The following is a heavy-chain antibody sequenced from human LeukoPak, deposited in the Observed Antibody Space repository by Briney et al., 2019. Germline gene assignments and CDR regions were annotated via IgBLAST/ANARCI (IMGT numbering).Heavy chain of an antibody. D-gene: IGHD6-19*01. Sequence: GGSLRLSCAASGFSFSSYSMNWVRQAPGKGLEWVSSISGSSTYIYYADSVKGRFTISRDNAKKSLYLQMNSLRVEDTALYYCARVGSSAWPFGWGQGTLVTVSS. CDR1: GFSFSSYS. CDR3: ARVGSSAWPFG. V-gene: IGHV3-21*01. J-gene: IGHJ4*02. CDR2: ISGSSTYI.